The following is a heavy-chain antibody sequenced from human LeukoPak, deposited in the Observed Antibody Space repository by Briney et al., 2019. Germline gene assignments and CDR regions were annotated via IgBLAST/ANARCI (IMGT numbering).Heavy chain of an antibody. Sequence: GGSLRLSCAASGFTFRSYGMHWVRQAPGKGLDWVAVIWYAGSNKYYADSVKGRFTISRDNSKNTLYLQMNSLRAEDTAVYYCARALTQIARLAIGVGYWGQGTLVTVSS. CDR1: GFTFRSYG. CDR2: IWYAGSNK. D-gene: IGHD2-21*01. J-gene: IGHJ4*02. V-gene: IGHV3-33*01. CDR3: ARALTQIARLAIGVGY.